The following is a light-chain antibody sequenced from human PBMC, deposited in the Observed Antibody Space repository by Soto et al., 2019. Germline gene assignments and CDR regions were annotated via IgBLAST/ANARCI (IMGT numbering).Light chain of an antibody. V-gene: IGKV3-11*01. J-gene: IGKJ1*01. CDR2: DAS. CDR1: QSVTSY. Sequence: EIVLTQSPPSLSLSPGERATLSCRASQSVTSYLAWYQQKSGQAPRLLIYDASNRDTGIPARFSGSGSGTDFILTISSLEPEDFAVYYCQHRMNWPWTFGQGTKGDIK. CDR3: QHRMNWPWT.